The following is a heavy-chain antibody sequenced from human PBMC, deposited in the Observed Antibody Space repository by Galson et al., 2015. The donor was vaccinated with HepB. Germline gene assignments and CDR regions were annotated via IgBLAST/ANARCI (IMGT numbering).Heavy chain of an antibody. CDR3: AHSRSELLWFGGSGIFDY. V-gene: IGHV2-5*02. J-gene: IGHJ4*02. CDR1: GFSLSTSGVG. Sequence: PALVKPTQTLTLTCTFSGFSLSTSGVGVGWIRQPPGKALEWLALIYWDDDKRYSPSLKSRLTITKDTSKNQVVLTMTNMDPVDTATYYCAHSRSELLWFGGSGIFDYWGQGTLVTVSS. CDR2: IYWDDDK. D-gene: IGHD3-10*01.